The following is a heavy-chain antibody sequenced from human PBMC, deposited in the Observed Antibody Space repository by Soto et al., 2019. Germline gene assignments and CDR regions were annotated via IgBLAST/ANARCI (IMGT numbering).Heavy chain of an antibody. CDR3: ARARYYDSSGHPYFDY. J-gene: IGHJ4*02. V-gene: IGHV1-46*01. CDR2: INAGSGNT. D-gene: IGHD3-22*01. CDR1: GYTFTSWH. Sequence: QVQLVQSGAEVKKPGASVKVSCKASGYTFTSWHILWVRQAPGQGLEWMGIINAGSGNTNYARKFQGRVSMTRDTSTSTVYLELSSLRSDDTAVYYCARARYYDSSGHPYFDYWGQGTLVTVSS.